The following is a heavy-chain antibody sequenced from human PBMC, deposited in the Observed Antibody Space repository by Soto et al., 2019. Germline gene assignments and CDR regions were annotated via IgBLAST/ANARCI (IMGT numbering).Heavy chain of an antibody. CDR2: IIPIFGTA. CDR3: ASPTREWLPPARDYYYGMDV. J-gene: IGHJ6*02. D-gene: IGHD3-3*01. V-gene: IGHV1-69*06. CDR1: GGTFSSYA. Sequence: QVQLVQSGAEVKPGSSVKVSCKASGGTFSSYAISWVRQAPGQGLEWMGGIIPIFGTANYAQKFQGRVTITADKSTSTAYMELSSLRSEDTAVYYCASPTREWLPPARDYYYGMDVWGQGTTVTVSS.